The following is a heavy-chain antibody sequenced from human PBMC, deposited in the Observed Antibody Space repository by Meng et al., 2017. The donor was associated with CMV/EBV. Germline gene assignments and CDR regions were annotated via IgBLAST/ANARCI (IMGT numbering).Heavy chain of an antibody. CDR1: GFTFSDYY. D-gene: IGHD4-11*01. Sequence: GESLKISCAASGFTFSDYYMSWIRQAPGKGLEWVSYISSSGSTIYYADSVKGRFTISRDNAKNSLYLQMNSLRAEDTAVYYCARGSRTVTYYYYGMDAWGQGTTVTVSS. CDR2: ISSSGSTI. CDR3: ARGSRTVTYYYYGMDA. J-gene: IGHJ6*02. V-gene: IGHV3-11*01.